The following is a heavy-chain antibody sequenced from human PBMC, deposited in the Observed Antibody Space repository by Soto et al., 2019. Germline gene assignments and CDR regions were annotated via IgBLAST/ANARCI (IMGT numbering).Heavy chain of an antibody. Sequence: ASVKVSCKASGDTFSSYAISWVRQAPGQGLEWMGGIIPIFGTANYAQKFQGRVTITADESTSTAYMELSSLRSEDTAVYYCARGSVTTVYNWFDPWGQGTLVTVSS. CDR2: IIPIFGTA. J-gene: IGHJ5*02. CDR1: GDTFSSYA. CDR3: ARGSVTTVYNWFDP. D-gene: IGHD4-4*01. V-gene: IGHV1-69*13.